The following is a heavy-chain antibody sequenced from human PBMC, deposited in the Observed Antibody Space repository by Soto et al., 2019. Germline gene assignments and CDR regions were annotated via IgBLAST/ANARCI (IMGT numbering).Heavy chain of an antibody. CDR3: ARAPHEADYDYFWGSYRSDYYYGMDV. CDR2: ISSSSSTI. D-gene: IGHD3-16*02. J-gene: IGHJ6*02. CDR1: GFTFSSYS. V-gene: IGHV3-48*01. Sequence: ELQLVESGGGLVQPGGSLRLSCAASGFTFSSYSMNWVRQAPGKGLEWGSYISSSSSTIYYEDSVKGRFTISRDNAKNSLYLHMNCVRAEDTAVYYFARAPHEADYDYFWGSYRSDYYYGMDVWGQGTTVTVSS.